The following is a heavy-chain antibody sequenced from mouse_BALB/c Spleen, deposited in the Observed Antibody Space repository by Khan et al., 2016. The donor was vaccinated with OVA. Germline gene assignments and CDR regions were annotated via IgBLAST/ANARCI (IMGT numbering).Heavy chain of an antibody. CDR1: GYTFTDYY. CDR2: IYPGSGNT. CDR3: ARRNYFGYTFAY. D-gene: IGHD1-2*01. V-gene: IGHV1-77*01. Sequence: QVQLKQSGAELARPGASVKLSCKASGYTFTDYYINWVKQRTGKGLEWIGEIYPGSGNTYYNEEFKDKATLTADKYSTTAYMQLSSLTSDDSAVYFCARRNYFGYTFAYWGQGTLVTVSA. J-gene: IGHJ3*01.